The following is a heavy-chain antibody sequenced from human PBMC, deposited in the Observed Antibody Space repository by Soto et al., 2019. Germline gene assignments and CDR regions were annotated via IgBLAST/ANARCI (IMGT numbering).Heavy chain of an antibody. CDR3: ARDWVGYCSSTSCYIFDY. V-gene: IGHV1-2*02. D-gene: IGHD2-2*02. CDR2: INPNSGGT. J-gene: IGHJ4*02. Sequence: QVQLVQSGAEVKKPGASVKVSCKASGYTFTGYYMHWVRQAPGQGLEWMGWINPNSGGTNYAQKFQGRVTMTRDTSISTAYMELSRLRSDDTAVYYCARDWVGYCSSTSCYIFDYWGQGTLVTVSS. CDR1: GYTFTGYY.